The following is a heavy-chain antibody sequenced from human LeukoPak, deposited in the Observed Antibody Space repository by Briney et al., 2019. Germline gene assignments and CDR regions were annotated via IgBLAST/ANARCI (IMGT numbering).Heavy chain of an antibody. Sequence: GESLKISCQASGSSFSTYWIAWLRHMPGRGLEWMGIIHPSNSDTRYSPAFQGQVTISVATSITTAYLQWSSLKASDTAIYYCARRTTEAFDIWGQGTKVTVSS. D-gene: IGHD1-7*01. CDR3: ARRTTEAFDI. J-gene: IGHJ3*02. CDR1: GSSFSTYW. CDR2: IHPSNSDT. V-gene: IGHV5-51*01.